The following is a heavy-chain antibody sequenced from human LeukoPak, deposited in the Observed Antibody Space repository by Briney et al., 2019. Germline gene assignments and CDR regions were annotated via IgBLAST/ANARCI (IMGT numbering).Heavy chain of an antibody. J-gene: IGHJ4*02. V-gene: IGHV4-34*01. D-gene: IGHD2-2*01. CDR2: INHSGST. Sequence: SETLSLTCAVYGESFSGYYWSWIRQPPGKGLEWMGEINHSGSTNYNPSLKSRVTISVDTSKNQFSLKLSSVTAADTAVYYCARGVVPAAMLGDYFDYWGQGTLVTVSS. CDR3: ARGVVPAAMLGDYFDY. CDR1: GESFSGYY.